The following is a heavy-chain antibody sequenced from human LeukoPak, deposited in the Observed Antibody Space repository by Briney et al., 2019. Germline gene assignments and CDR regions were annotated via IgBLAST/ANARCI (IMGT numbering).Heavy chain of an antibody. CDR2: ISSDGSRT. CDR3: AKDYNLNDFDY. Sequence: PGGSLRLSCVAPGFTFDDYGMHWVRHAPGKGLEWVAFISSDGSRTDYVDSVRGRFTISRDDHKKSLFLQMNSLRTEDTASYFCAKDYNLNDFDYWGQGTLVAVSS. D-gene: IGHD1-14*01. V-gene: IGHV3-43*02. J-gene: IGHJ4*02. CDR1: GFTFDDYG.